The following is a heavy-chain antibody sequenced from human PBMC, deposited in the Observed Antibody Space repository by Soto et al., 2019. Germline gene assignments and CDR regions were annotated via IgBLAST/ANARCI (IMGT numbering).Heavy chain of an antibody. D-gene: IGHD3-16*02. CDR3: AKALGELSPVSYDC. V-gene: IGHV3-30*18. J-gene: IGHJ4*02. CDR2: ISYDGSNK. Sequence: QGQLVESGGGVVQPGGSLRVSCAASGFTFSDYGMHWVRQAPGKGLEWVAFISYDGSNKYYADSVKGRFTISRDHSKNTLYLQMSSLRYEDTAVYYCAKALGELSPVSYDCWGQGTRVTVSS. CDR1: GFTFSDYG.